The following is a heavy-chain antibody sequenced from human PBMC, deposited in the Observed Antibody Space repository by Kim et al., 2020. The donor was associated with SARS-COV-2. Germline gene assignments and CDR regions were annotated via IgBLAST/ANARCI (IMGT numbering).Heavy chain of an antibody. V-gene: IGHV3-11*06. D-gene: IGHD6-13*01. J-gene: IGHJ6*02. CDR3: ARDRIAAVGTTYYYGMDV. Sequence: KGRFTTSRDNAKNSLYLQMNSLRAEDTAVYYCARDRIAAVGTTYYYGMDVWGQGTTVTVSS.